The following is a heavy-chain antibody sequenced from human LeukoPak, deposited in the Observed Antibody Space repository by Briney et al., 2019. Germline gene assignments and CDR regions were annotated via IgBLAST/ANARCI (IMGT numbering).Heavy chain of an antibody. V-gene: IGHV4-61*02. CDR1: GGSFSSGSYY. CDR2: IYTSGST. D-gene: IGHD3-10*01. Sequence: SETLSLTCTVSGGSFSSGSYYWSWIRQPAGKGLEWIGRIYTSGSTNYNPSLKSRVTISVDTSKNQFSLKLSSVTAADTAVYYCASVMGGFTIDYWGQGTLVTVSS. CDR3: ASVMGGFTIDY. J-gene: IGHJ4*02.